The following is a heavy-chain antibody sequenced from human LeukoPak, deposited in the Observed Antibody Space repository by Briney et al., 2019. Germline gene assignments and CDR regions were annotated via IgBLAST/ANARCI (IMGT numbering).Heavy chain of an antibody. CDR3: AILRSTLGY. Sequence: ASVKVSCKASGYTFTSYGISWVRQAPGQGLEWMGWISAYNGNTNYAQKLQGRVTMTTDTSTSTAHMELRSLRSDDTAVYYCAILRSTLGYWGQGTLVTVSS. D-gene: IGHD4-17*01. J-gene: IGHJ4*02. V-gene: IGHV1-18*01. CDR1: GYTFTSYG. CDR2: ISAYNGNT.